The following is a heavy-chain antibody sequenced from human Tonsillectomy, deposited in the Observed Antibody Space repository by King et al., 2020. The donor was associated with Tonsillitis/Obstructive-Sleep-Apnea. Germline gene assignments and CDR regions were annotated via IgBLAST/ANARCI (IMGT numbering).Heavy chain of an antibody. CDR3: AGGAYCSGGTCYGGY. V-gene: IGHV3-33*01. CDR2: IWFDGSNK. CDR1: GFTFSNYG. Sequence: VQLVESGGGVVQPGRSLRLSCAASGFTFSNYGMHWVRQAPGKGLEWVAVIWFDGSNKCYADSVKGRFTISRDNSKNTLYVQMNSLRAEDSAVYYCAGGAYCSGGTCYGGYWGQGTLVTVSS. J-gene: IGHJ4*02. D-gene: IGHD2-15*01.